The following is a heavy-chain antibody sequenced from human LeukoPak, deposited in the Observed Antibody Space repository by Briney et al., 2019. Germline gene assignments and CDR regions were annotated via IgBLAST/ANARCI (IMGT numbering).Heavy chain of an antibody. CDR2: ISWNSGTI. D-gene: IGHD3-10*01. Sequence: GGSLRLSCAASGFIFDDYAMHWVRLAPGKGLEWVSGISWNSGTIGYADPVKGRFTISRDNAKNSLYLQMNSLRAEDTALYYCAKGDSGSYSRDAFDIWGQGTMVTVSS. CDR3: AKGDSGSYSRDAFDI. CDR1: GFIFDDYA. J-gene: IGHJ3*02. V-gene: IGHV3-9*01.